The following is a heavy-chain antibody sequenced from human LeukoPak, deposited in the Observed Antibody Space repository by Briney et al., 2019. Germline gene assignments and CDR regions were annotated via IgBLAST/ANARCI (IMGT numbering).Heavy chain of an antibody. CDR3: ARLRYSSGWHDAFDI. V-gene: IGHV3-20*04. D-gene: IGHD6-19*01. CDR1: GFTFDDYG. CDR2: INWNGGST. Sequence: GGSLRLSCAASGFTFDDYGMSWVRQAPGKGLEWVSGINWNGGSTGYADSVKGRFTISRDNAKNSLYLQMNSLRAEDTALYYCARLRYSSGWHDAFDIWGQGTMVTVSS. J-gene: IGHJ3*02.